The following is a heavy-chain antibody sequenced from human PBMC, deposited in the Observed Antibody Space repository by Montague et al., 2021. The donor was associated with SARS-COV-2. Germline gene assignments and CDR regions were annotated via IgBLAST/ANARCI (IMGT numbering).Heavy chain of an antibody. Sequence: SLRLSCAASGFTFSSYSMNWVRQAPGKGLEWGSSISSSSSYIYYADSVKGRFTISRDNAKNSLYLQMNSLRAEDTAVYYCARDFNYYYYYGMDVWGQGTTVTVSS. CDR3: ARDFNYYYYYGMDV. V-gene: IGHV3-21*01. CDR2: ISSSSSYI. CDR1: GFTFSSYS. J-gene: IGHJ6*02.